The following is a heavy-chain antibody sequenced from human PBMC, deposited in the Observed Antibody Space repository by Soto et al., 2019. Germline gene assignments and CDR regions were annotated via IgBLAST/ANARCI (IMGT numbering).Heavy chain of an antibody. J-gene: IGHJ3*02. CDR1: GFTFRSDW. Sequence: MESGGGLVQPGGSLRLSCAASGFTFRSDWMTWVRQAPGKGLEWVANIRKDGTEEHYADSVKGRFSVSRDNAKESLYLQMNSRRIEDTAGYYCARDATDRDGSVYYDVFDIWGQGTTVTVSS. CDR2: IRKDGTEE. V-gene: IGHV3-7*05. D-gene: IGHD3-22*01. CDR3: ARDATDRDGSVYYDVFDI.